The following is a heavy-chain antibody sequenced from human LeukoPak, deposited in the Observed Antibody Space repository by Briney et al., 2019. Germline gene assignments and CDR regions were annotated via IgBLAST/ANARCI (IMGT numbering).Heavy chain of an antibody. V-gene: IGHV3-53*01. CDR1: GFTVSSNY. CDR2: IYSGDST. D-gene: IGHD6-19*01. CDR3: ARVGSIAVAGTEHYYFDY. Sequence: PGGSLSLSCAGSGFTVSSNYMSWVRQAPGKGLEWVTVIYSGDSTYYADSVKGRFTISRDNSKNTLYLQTNSLRAEDTAVYYCARVGSIAVAGTEHYYFDYWGQGTLVTVSS. J-gene: IGHJ4*02.